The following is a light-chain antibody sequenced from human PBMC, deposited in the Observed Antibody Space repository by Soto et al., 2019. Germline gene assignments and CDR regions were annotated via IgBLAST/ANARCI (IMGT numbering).Light chain of an antibody. CDR2: GAS. CDR1: QTASSY. V-gene: IGKV3-20*01. J-gene: IGKJ5*01. Sequence: EDVVTQSPGPLSLSPGERSTLSCRASQTASSYLTWYQQRPGQAPKLLIYGASRMATGIPDRFSGSGSGTDFTLTISRLEPEDFALYYCQQYGTSPITFGQGTRLEIK. CDR3: QQYGTSPIT.